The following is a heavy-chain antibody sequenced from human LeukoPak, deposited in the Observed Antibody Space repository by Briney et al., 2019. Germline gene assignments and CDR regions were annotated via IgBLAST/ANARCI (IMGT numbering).Heavy chain of an antibody. D-gene: IGHD3-22*01. CDR2: IYYSGRT. CDR3: ARADPYYYDSSGYYSP. J-gene: IGHJ5*02. CDR1: GGSISSSSYY. Sequence: SETLSLTCTVSGGSISSSSYYWGWIRQPPGKGLEWIGSIYYSGRTYYNPSLKSRVTISVDTSKNQFSLKLSSVTAADTAVYYCARADPYYYDSSGYYSPWGQGTLVTVSS. V-gene: IGHV4-39*01.